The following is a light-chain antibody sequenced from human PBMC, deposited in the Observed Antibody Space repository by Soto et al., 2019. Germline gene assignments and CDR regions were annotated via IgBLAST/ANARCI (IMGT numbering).Light chain of an antibody. CDR3: ETWDSSLSAGVV. CDR1: SSNIGNNY. CDR2: DNN. V-gene: IGLV1-51*01. Sequence: QSVLTQPPSVSAAPGQKVTISCSGSSSNIGNNYVSWYQQLPGTAPKLLIYDNNKRPSGIPDRFSGSKSSTSATLGITGLQTGDEADYYCETWDSSLSAGVVFGGGTKLTVL. J-gene: IGLJ2*01.